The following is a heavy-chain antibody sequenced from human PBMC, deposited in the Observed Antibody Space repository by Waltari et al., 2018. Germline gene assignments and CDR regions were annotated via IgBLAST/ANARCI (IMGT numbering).Heavy chain of an antibody. J-gene: IGHJ4*02. CDR3: ARGPHSSGSPLLRYYFDY. CDR2: INPNSGGT. Sequence: QVQLVQSGAEVKKPGASVKVSCKASGYTFTGYYMHWVRQAPGQGLEWMGWINPNSGGTNYAQKFQGWVTMTRDTSISTAYMELSRLRSDDTAVYYCARGPHSSGSPLLRYYFDYWGQGTLVTVSS. D-gene: IGHD6-19*01. V-gene: IGHV1-2*04. CDR1: GYTFTGYY.